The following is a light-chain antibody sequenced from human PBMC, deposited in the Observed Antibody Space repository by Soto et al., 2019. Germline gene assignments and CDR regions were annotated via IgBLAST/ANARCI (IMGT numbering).Light chain of an antibody. V-gene: IGKV3-20*01. CDR3: QQYGRSPA. CDR2: GAS. Sequence: DIVLTQSPGTLSLSPGERATLSCRASQSVSSSYLAWYQQKPGPAPRLLIYGASSRATGIPDRFSGSGSGTDFTLTSSRLEAEDVAVYYCQQYGRSPAFGGGTKVEIK. CDR1: QSVSSSY. J-gene: IGKJ4*01.